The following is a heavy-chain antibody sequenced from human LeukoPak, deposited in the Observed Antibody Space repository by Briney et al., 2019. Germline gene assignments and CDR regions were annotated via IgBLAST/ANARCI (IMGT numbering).Heavy chain of an antibody. CDR1: GFTFSSYS. CDR3: ARLDDGDSMDV. Sequence: GGSLRLSCAASGFTFSSYSMNWVRQAPGKGLDWVASISSSRSYIYYADSVQGRFTISRDNAKNSLYLQMTSLRAEDTAVYYCARLDDGDSMDVWGKGTTVTVSS. CDR2: ISSSRSYI. V-gene: IGHV3-21*01. D-gene: IGHD4-17*01. J-gene: IGHJ6*03.